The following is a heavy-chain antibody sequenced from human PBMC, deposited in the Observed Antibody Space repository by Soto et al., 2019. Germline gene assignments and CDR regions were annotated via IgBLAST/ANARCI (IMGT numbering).Heavy chain of an antibody. Sequence: SETLSLTCTFSGGSVSSGSYYWSWIRQPPGKGLEWIGYIYYSGSTNYNPSLKSRVTISVDTSKNQFSLKLSSVTAADTAVYYCASTMIPEYYFDYWGQGTLVTVSS. CDR3: ASTMIPEYYFDY. CDR2: IYYSGST. D-gene: IGHD3-22*01. CDR1: GGSVSSGSYY. J-gene: IGHJ4*02. V-gene: IGHV4-61*01.